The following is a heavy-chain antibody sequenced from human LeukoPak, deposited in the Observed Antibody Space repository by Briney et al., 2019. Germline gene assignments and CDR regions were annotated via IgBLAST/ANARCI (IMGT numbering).Heavy chain of an antibody. V-gene: IGHV3-7*01. Sequence: GGSLRLSCVASGFPFSSYWMTWVRQAPGKGLEWVANIKEDGREKYYVDSVKGRFTISRDNAKNSLYLQMSSLRAEDTAVYYCARGGRPDYWGQGTLVTVSS. CDR1: GFPFSSYW. D-gene: IGHD3-10*01. CDR2: IKEDGREK. CDR3: ARGGRPDY. J-gene: IGHJ4*02.